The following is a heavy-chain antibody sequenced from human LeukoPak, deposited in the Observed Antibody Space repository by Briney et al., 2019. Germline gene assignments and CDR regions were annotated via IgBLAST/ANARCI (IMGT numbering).Heavy chain of an antibody. CDR2: INQDGGDK. CDR3: ARDHDGKDY. Sequence: GGSLRLSCAASGFTSSRYWMSWVRQAPGKGLEWVANINQDGGDKYHADSVKGRFTISRDNAKNSLYLQMNSLRAEDTAVYYCARDHDGKDYWGQGTLVTVSS. CDR1: GFTSSRYW. J-gene: IGHJ4*02. V-gene: IGHV3-7*01.